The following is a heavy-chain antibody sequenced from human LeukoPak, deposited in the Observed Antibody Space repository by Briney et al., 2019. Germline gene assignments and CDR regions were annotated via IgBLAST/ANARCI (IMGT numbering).Heavy chain of an antibody. J-gene: IGHJ4*02. V-gene: IGHV3-23*01. CDR1: GFTFSSYA. CDR3: AKASHYDNSGYQYYFDY. Sequence: GGSLRLSCAASGFTFSSYAMSWIRQAPGKGLNWVSAISGSGGSTYYADSVKGRFTISRDNSKNTLYLQVNSLRAEDTAVYYCAKASHYDNSGYQYYFDYWGQGTLVTVSS. CDR2: ISGSGGST. D-gene: IGHD3-22*01.